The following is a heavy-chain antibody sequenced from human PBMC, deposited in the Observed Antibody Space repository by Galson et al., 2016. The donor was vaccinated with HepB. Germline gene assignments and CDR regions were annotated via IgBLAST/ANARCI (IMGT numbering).Heavy chain of an antibody. V-gene: IGHV4-39*01. CDR2: IYYSGST. CDR1: GGPIGSSSYY. CDR3: ARHVGYYYSYWYFDL. D-gene: IGHD3-22*01. Sequence: APLSLTCTVSGGPIGSSSYYWGWIRQPPGKGLEWIGSIYYSGSTYYNPSLKSRVTISVDTSKNQFSLKLSSVTAADTAVYYCARHVGYYYSYWYFDLWGRGTLVTVSS. J-gene: IGHJ2*01.